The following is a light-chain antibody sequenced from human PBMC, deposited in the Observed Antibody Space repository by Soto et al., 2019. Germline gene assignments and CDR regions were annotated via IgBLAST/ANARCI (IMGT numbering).Light chain of an antibody. CDR1: QSMSSY. J-gene: IGKJ2*01. CDR2: AAS. CDR3: QQSYSTPYT. Sequence: DIQMTQSPSSLSASVGDRVTITCRASQSMSSYLNWYQQKPGKAPKLLIYAASSLQSGVPSRFSGSGSGTDFTLTISSLQPEDFATYYCQQSYSTPYTFGQGTKPEIK. V-gene: IGKV1-39*01.